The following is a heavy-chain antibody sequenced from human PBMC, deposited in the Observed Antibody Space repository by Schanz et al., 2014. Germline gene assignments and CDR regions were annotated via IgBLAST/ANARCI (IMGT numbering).Heavy chain of an antibody. CDR1: GFTFSTYW. CDR3: AKDGVEAVATV. CDR2: IKQDESER. J-gene: IGHJ4*02. V-gene: IGHV3-7*01. Sequence: EVQLVESGGGLVQPGGSLRLSCAASGFTFSTYWMSWVRQAPGKGLEWVANIKQDESERSYVDSVKGRFTISRDNAKNSLYLQMNSLRAEDTAVYYCAKDGVEAVATVWGQGILVTVSS. D-gene: IGHD5-12*01.